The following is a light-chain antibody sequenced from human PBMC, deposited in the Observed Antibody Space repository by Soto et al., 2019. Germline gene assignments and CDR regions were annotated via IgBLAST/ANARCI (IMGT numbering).Light chain of an antibody. CDR1: QSITRY. CDR3: QQAASFPIT. Sequence: DIQMTQSPSSLSASVGDRVNITCRASQSITRYLNWYQQKPGKAPNLLIYTASSLQSGVPSRFSGSGSGTDFTLTINGLQTEDFATYYCQQAASFPITFGQGTRLEIK. CDR2: TAS. V-gene: IGKV1-39*01. J-gene: IGKJ5*01.